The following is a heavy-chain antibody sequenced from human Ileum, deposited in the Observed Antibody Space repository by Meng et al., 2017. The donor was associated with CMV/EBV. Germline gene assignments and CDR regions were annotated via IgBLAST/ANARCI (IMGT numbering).Heavy chain of an antibody. J-gene: IGHJ4*02. CDR3: ARGRGGDYLTPFDY. Sequence: ASVKVSCKASGYTFTNYGISWVRQAPGQGLEWMGWISGYNGNTNYAQKLQGRVTMTTDTSTSTAYMELRSLRSDDTAVYYCARGRGGDYLTPFDYWGQGTLVTVSS. CDR2: ISGYNGNT. V-gene: IGHV1-18*01. D-gene: IGHD4-17*01. CDR1: GYTFTNYG.